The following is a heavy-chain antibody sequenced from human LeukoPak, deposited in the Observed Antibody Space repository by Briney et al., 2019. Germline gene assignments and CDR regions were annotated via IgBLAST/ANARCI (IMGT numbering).Heavy chain of an antibody. CDR1: GGSINSYY. D-gene: IGHD5-24*01. CDR3: ARGRWHNPENWFDP. CDR2: IYYSGST. J-gene: IGHJ5*02. V-gene: IGHV4-59*08. Sequence: SETLSLTCTVSGGSINSYYWSWIRQPPGKGLEWIGYIYYSGSTNYNPSLKSRVTISVDTSKNQFSLKLSSVTAADTAVYYCARGRWHNPENWFDPWGQGTLVTVSS.